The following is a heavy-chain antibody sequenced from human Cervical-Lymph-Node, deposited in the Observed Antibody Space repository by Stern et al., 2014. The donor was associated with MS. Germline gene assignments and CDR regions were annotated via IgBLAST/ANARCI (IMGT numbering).Heavy chain of an antibody. J-gene: IGHJ6*02. CDR1: VGTSSSYA. CDR2: IIPIFGTA. D-gene: IGHD4-11*01. V-gene: IGHV1-69*01. CDR3: ASTVTYYYYYGMDV. Sequence: ALLVLSLAEAKQFGSSVKVFCKAPVGTSSSYAISWVRQAPGHGLEWMGGIIPIFGTANYAQKFQGRVTITADESTSTAYMELSSLRSEDTAVYYCASTVTYYYYYGMDVWGQGTTVTVSS.